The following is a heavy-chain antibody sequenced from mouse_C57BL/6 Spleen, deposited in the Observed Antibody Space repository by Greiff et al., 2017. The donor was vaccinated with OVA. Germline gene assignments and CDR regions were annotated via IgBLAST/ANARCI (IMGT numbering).Heavy chain of an antibody. J-gene: IGHJ1*03. Sequence: EVQRVESGAELVKPGASVKLSCTASGFNFQDYYMHWVKQRTEQGLEWIGRIDPEDGETKYAPKCQGKATITADTSSNTAYLQLSRLTSEDTAVCYCARRAARRYFDVWGTGTTVTVSS. CDR3: ARRAARRYFDV. CDR1: GFNFQDYY. D-gene: IGHD6-1*01. V-gene: IGHV14-2*01. CDR2: IDPEDGET.